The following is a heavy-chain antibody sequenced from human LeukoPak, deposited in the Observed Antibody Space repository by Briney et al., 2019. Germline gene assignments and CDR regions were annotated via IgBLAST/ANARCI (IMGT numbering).Heavy chain of an antibody. CDR3: AKDLGSGYTPHAFDI. J-gene: IGHJ3*02. CDR1: GFIFSDYS. V-gene: IGHV3-21*04. D-gene: IGHD3-22*01. CDR2: ISSSSAYI. Sequence: KSGGSLRLSCVASGFIFSDYSMDWVRQAPGKGLEWVSSISSSSAYIFYSDSVKGRFTISRDNSKNTLYLQMNSLRAEDTAVYYCAKDLGSGYTPHAFDIWGEGTVVTVSS.